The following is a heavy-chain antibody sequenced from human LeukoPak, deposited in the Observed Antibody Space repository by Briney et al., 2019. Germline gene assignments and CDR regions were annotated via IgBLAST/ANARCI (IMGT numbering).Heavy chain of an antibody. CDR2: MNPNSGNT. D-gene: IGHD6-6*01. J-gene: IGHJ3*02. V-gene: IGHV1-8*01. CDR3: ASDHLSSSQNDAFDI. CDR1: GHTFTSYD. Sequence: ASVKVSCKASGHTFTSYDINWVRQATGQGLEWMGWMNPNSGNTGYAQKFQGRVTMTRNTSISTAYMELSSLRSEDTAVYYCASDHLSSSQNDAFDIWGQGTMVTVSS.